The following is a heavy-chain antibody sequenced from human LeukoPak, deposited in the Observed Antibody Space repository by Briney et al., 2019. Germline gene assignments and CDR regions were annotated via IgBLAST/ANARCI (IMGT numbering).Heavy chain of an antibody. CDR2: VYPLDSET. CDR3: VRHNTGADY. V-gene: IGHV5-51*01. J-gene: IGHJ4*02. Sequence: GESLKISCQTSGYSFNTFMIAWVRQAPGRGLEWMGLVYPLDSETRYGPSFQGQVTISADKSTSSAFLQWDSLKASDTAMYYRVRHNTGADYWGQGTLVTVSS. D-gene: IGHD1-14*01. CDR1: GYSFNTFM.